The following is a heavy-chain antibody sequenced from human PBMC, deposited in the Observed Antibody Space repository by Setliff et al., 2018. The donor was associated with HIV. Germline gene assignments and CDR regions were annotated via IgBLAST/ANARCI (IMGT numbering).Heavy chain of an antibody. J-gene: IGHJ6*02. D-gene: IGHD1-26*01. CDR2: IGGSTGST. Sequence: GSLRLSCAASGFTVSSNYMSWVRKAPGKGLEWVSVIGGSTGSTYYADSVKGRFTISTDNSKNTLYLQMNSLRAEDTAVYYCAKPLTQWGVSPYHYAVDVWGQGTTVTVSS. CDR1: GFTVSSNY. V-gene: IGHV3-23*01. CDR3: AKPLTQWGVSPYHYAVDV.